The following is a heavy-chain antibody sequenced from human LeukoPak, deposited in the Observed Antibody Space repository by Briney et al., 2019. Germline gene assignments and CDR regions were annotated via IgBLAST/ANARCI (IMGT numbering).Heavy chain of an antibody. CDR1: GFTFDDYA. CDR3: ARSLGYSSGG. V-gene: IGHV3-23*01. Sequence: GGSLRLSCAASGFTFDDYAMHWVRQAPGKGLEWVSGISDSGGTTYYADSVKGRFTISRDNSKNTLYLQLNSLRAEDTAIYYCARSLGYSSGGWGQGTLVTVSS. J-gene: IGHJ4*02. D-gene: IGHD2-15*01. CDR2: ISDSGGTT.